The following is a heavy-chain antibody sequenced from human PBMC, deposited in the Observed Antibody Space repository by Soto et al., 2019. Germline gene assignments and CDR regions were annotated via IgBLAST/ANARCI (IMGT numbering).Heavy chain of an antibody. J-gene: IGHJ6*03. CDR3: ARVTDGDYWYYYYYMDV. CDR2: ISAYNGNT. V-gene: IGHV1-18*01. D-gene: IGHD4-17*01. CDR1: GYTFTSYG. Sequence: ASVKVSCKASGYTFTSYGISWVRQAPGQGLEWMGWISAYNGNTNYAQKLQGRVTMTTDTSTSTAYMELRSLRSDDTAVYYCARVTDGDYWYYYYYMDVWGKGTTVTVSS.